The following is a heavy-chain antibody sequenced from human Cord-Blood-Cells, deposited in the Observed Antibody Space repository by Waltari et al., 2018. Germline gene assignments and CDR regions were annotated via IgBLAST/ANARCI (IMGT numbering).Heavy chain of an antibody. CDR3: ARCIAAAGTGYFQH. Sequence: QVQLVESGGGVVQPGRSLRLSCVPSGFTFSSYAMHWVRQAPGKGLEWVAVISYDGSNKYYADSVKGRFTISRDNSKNTLYLQMNSLRAEDTAVYYCARCIAAAGTGYFQHWGQGTLVTVSS. V-gene: IGHV3-30*04. CDR1: GFTFSSYA. CDR2: ISYDGSNK. D-gene: IGHD6-13*01. J-gene: IGHJ1*01.